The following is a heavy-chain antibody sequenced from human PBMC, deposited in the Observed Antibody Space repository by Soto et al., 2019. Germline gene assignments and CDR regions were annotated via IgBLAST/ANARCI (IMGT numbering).Heavy chain of an antibody. CDR2: SYFTGAT. D-gene: IGHD7-27*01. Sequence: SETLSLTCTVSVASITGYYWSWIRQSPEKGLEWIGCSYFTGATNYNPSLKSRVTISVDTSRNQFSLTLTSATAADTAVYYCARERTPRTGFDYWGQGTLVTVSS. CDR3: ARERTPRTGFDY. CDR1: VASITGYY. J-gene: IGHJ4*02. V-gene: IGHV4-59*01.